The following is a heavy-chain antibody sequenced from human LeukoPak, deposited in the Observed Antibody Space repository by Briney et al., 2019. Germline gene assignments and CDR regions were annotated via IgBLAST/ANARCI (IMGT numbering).Heavy chain of an antibody. V-gene: IGHV3-30*12. CDR2: MTYDGSKQ. J-gene: IGHJ3*02. CDR3: VRDASLGAFDI. Sequence: GGSLRLSCAASGFTFTTYGFHWVRQAPGKGLEWVALMTYDGSKQYYADSVQGRFTISRDNSKRTVDLQMNSLGADDTAMYYCVRDASLGAFDIWGQGTMVTVSS. D-gene: IGHD3-16*01. CDR1: GFTFTTYG.